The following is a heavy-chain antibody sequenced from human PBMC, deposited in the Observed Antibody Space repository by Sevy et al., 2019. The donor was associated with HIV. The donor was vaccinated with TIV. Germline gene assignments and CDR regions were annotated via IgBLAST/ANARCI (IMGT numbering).Heavy chain of an antibody. CDR1: GFSFSGYS. J-gene: IGHJ6*02. V-gene: IGHV3-21*01. CDR3: ARVNCTNGVCFQGYYYYGLDV. Sequence: GGSLRLSCAASGFSFSGYSFNWVRQAPWKGLEWVSSIDTSGAYIYYADSVKGRFTISRDNAKNSLYLQMSSLRAEDTAVYFCARVNCTNGVCFQGYYYYGLDVWGQGTTVTVSS. D-gene: IGHD2-8*01. CDR2: IDTSGAYI.